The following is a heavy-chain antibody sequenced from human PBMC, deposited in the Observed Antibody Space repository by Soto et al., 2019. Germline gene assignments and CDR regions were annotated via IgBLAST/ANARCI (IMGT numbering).Heavy chain of an antibody. J-gene: IGHJ6*04. CDR1: GYTFTSYG. CDR2: ISAYNGNT. V-gene: IGHV1-18*01. Sequence: RASVKVSCKASGYTFTSYGISWVRQAPGQGLEWMGWISAYNGNTNYAQKLQGRVTMTTDTSTSTAYMELRSLRSDDTAVYYCARDHPPYLSGRAFYSCCGMGVWGKGPTATVPS. CDR3: ARDHPPYLSGRAFYSCCGMGV. D-gene: IGHD3-10*01.